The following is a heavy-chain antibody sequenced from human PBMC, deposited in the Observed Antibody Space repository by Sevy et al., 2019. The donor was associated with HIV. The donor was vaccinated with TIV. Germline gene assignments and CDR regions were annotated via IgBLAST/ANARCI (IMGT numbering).Heavy chain of an antibody. Sequence: GGSLRLSCTASGFTFGDYCMSWVRQAPGKGLEWVAFLKSDVYGGTVDYAASVRGSFVISRDDSKTIAYLQMNDLKTEETGVYYCTRWKAAQSIFDYWGQGALVTVSS. V-gene: IGHV3-49*04. J-gene: IGHJ4*02. CDR1: GFTFGDYC. CDR2: LKSDVYGGTV. D-gene: IGHD6-13*01. CDR3: TRWKAAQSIFDY.